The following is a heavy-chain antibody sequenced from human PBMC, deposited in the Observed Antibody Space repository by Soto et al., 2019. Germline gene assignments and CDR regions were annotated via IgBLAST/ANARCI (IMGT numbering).Heavy chain of an antibody. CDR2: ISYDGSNK. V-gene: IGHV3-30*18. CDR3: AKAGGCSGGSCYEVFAPMDV. D-gene: IGHD2-15*01. J-gene: IGHJ6*03. CDR1: GFTFSSYG. Sequence: GGSLRLSCAASGFTFSSYGMHWVRQAPGKGLEWVAVISYDGSNKYYADSVKGRFTISRDNSKNTLYLQMNSLRAEDTAVYYCAKAGGCSGGSCYEVFAPMDVWGKGTTVTVSS.